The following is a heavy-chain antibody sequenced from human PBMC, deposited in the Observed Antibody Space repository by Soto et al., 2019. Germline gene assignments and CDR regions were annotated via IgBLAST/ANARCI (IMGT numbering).Heavy chain of an antibody. CDR2: IWYDGSNK. D-gene: IGHD1-26*01. J-gene: IGHJ6*02. V-gene: IGHV3-30*02. CDR1: GFTFSSYG. Sequence: GGSLRLSCAASGFTFSSYGMHWVRQAPGKGLEWVAVIWYDGSNKYYADSVKGRFTISRDNSKNTLYLQMNSLRAEDTAVYYCAKDLVGSHYYYGMDVWGQGTTVTVSS. CDR3: AKDLVGSHYYYGMDV.